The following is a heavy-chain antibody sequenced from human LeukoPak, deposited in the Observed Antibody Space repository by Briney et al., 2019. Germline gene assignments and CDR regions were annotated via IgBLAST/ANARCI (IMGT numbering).Heavy chain of an antibody. CDR3: ARVTQDYYDSSVLAFDI. V-gene: IGHV1-18*01. Sequence: ASVKVSCKASGYTFTSYGISWVRQAPGQGLEWMGWISAYNGNTNYAQKLQGRVTMTRDMSTSTVYMELSSLRSEDTAVYYCARVTQDYYDSSVLAFDIWGQGTMVTVSS. CDR2: ISAYNGNT. J-gene: IGHJ3*02. CDR1: GYTFTSYG. D-gene: IGHD3-22*01.